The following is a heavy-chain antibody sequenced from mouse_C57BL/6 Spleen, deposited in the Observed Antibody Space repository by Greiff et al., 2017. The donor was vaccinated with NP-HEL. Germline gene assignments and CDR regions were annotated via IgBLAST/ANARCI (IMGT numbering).Heavy chain of an antibody. CDR2: ISSGSSTI. V-gene: IGHV5-17*01. CDR1: GFTFSDYG. D-gene: IGHD2-3*01. Sequence: EVQLVESGGGLVKPGGSLKLSCAASGFTFSDYGMHWVRQAPEKGLEWVAYISSGSSTIYYADTVKGRFTISSDNAKNTLFLRMTSLRYEDTAMYYCARPGYSYWYFDVWGTGTTVTVSS. CDR3: ARPGYSYWYFDV. J-gene: IGHJ1*03.